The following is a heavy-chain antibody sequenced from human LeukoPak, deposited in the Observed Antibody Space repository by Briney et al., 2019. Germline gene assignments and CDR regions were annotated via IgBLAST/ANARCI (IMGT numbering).Heavy chain of an antibody. D-gene: IGHD3-22*01. Sequence: GASVKVSCKASGYTFTSYDINWVRQATGQGLEWMGWMNPNSGNTGYAQKFQGRVTITRNTSISTAYMELSSLRSEDTAAYYCASTTMIEGDAFDIWGQGTMVTVSS. CDR2: MNPNSGNT. J-gene: IGHJ3*02. CDR3: ASTTMIEGDAFDI. V-gene: IGHV1-8*03. CDR1: GYTFTSYD.